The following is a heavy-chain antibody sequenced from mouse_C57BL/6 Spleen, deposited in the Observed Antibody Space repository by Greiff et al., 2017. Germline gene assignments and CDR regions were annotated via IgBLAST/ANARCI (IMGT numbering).Heavy chain of an antibody. V-gene: IGHV1-5*01. D-gene: IGHD6-1*01. CDR1: GYTFTSYW. CDR3: TDEGDASFAY. CDR2: IYPGNSDS. J-gene: IGHJ3*01. Sequence: VQLQQSGTVLARPGASVKMSCKTSGYTFTSYWMPWVKQRPGPGLEWIGAIYPGNSDSSSNQKFKGKANLPAVTSASTAYLELSILTNEDYAASYGTDEGDASFAYWGQGTLVTVSA.